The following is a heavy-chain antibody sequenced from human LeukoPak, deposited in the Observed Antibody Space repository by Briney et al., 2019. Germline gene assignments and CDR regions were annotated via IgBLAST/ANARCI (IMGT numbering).Heavy chain of an antibody. CDR1: GFTFSSYN. Sequence: GGSLRLSCAASGFTFSSYNMHWVRQAPGKGLVWVSRINGDGSNIGYADSVKGRSTISRDNAKNTLFLQMNSLRAEDTAVYYCARGYGDGWGQGTLVTVSS. V-gene: IGHV3-74*01. CDR3: ARGYGDG. J-gene: IGHJ4*02. CDR2: INGDGSNI. D-gene: IGHD4-17*01.